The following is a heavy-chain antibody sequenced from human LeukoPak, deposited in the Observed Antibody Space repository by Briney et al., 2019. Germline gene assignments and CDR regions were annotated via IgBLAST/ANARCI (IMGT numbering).Heavy chain of an antibody. CDR1: GFSLSTSGMC. CDR3: ARTRKYYYYYGMDV. CDR2: IDWDDDK. V-gene: IGHV2-70*01. J-gene: IGHJ6*02. Sequence: SGPTLVNPTQTLTLTFTFSGFSLSTSGMCVSWIRQPPGKALEWLALIDWDDDKYYSTSLKTRLTISKDTSKNQVVLTMTNMDPVDTATYYCARTRKYYYYYGMDVWGQGTTVTVSS.